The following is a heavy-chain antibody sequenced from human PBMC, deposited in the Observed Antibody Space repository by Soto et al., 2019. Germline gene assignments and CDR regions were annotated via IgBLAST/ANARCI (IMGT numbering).Heavy chain of an antibody. D-gene: IGHD5-18*01. J-gene: IGHJ4*02. V-gene: IGHV3-53*01. Sequence: VQLVESGGGLVQPGGSLRLSCAGSGFTVTDNHMTWVRQAPGRGPEWVSTIYYNGNTFHADSVWGRFTISRDTSKTMLYLQMNSLRAEDPAVYYCATGVDTAKDGYWGQVTLVTVSS. CDR2: IYYNGNT. CDR1: GFTVTDNH. CDR3: ATGVDTAKDGY.